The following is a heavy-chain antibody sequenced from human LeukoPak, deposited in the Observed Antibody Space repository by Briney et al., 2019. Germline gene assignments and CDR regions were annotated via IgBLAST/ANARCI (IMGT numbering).Heavy chain of an antibody. Sequence: GGSLRLSCAASGFTFSRYWMSWVRQAPGKGLEWVANIKQDGSEKYYVDSVKGRFTISRDNSKNSLFLQMNSLRAEDTAVYYCAKVAGSAFPYYYYMDVWGKGTTVTVSS. CDR1: GFTFSRYW. CDR2: IKQDGSEK. CDR3: AKVAGSAFPYYYYMDV. V-gene: IGHV3-7*03. J-gene: IGHJ6*03. D-gene: IGHD3-10*01.